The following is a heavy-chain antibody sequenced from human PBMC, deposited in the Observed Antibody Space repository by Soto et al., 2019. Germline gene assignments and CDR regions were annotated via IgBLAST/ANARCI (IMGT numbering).Heavy chain of an antibody. CDR2: VNPSGGHT. CDR1: GYTFTDYY. D-gene: IGHD2-21*01. J-gene: IGHJ4*02. V-gene: IGHV1-46*01. CDR3: ARGGHVVVVSAALDY. Sequence: QVQLMQSGAEVKKPGASVKVSCKASGYTFTDYYIHWVRQAPGQGLEWMGTVNPSGGHTTYAQHFLGRVTMTRDTSPSTLSMELTSLRSEDTAVYYCARGGHVVVVSAALDYWGQGTLVTVSS.